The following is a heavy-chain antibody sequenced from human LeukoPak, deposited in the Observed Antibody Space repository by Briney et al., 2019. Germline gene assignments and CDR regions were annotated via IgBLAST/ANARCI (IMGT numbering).Heavy chain of an antibody. CDR2: ISGSGGST. D-gene: IGHD3-22*01. J-gene: IGHJ4*02. V-gene: IGHV3-23*01. CDR3: AKEGAYYNSSGYPYYFDY. CDR1: GFTFSSYA. Sequence: GGSLRLSCAASGFTFSSYAMSWVRQAPGKGLEWVSAISGSGGSTYYADSVKGRFTISRDNSKNTLYLQMNSLRAEDTAVYYCAKEGAYYNSSGYPYYFDYWGQGTLVTVSS.